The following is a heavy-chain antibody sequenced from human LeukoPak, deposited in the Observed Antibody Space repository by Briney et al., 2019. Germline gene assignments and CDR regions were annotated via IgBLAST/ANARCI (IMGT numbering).Heavy chain of an antibody. Sequence: GGSLRLSCAASGFTFSNHPMSWVRQPPGKGLEWVAAISNGKTYYADSVRGRFAISRDDSTNTVYLPMNSLRDEDTALYHCVREAGYCAPVCVKTNWFDPWGQGTLVTVSS. CDR3: VREAGYCAPVCVKTNWFDP. D-gene: IGHD2-15*01. CDR1: GFTFSNHP. V-gene: IGHV3-23*01. J-gene: IGHJ5*02. CDR2: ISNGKT.